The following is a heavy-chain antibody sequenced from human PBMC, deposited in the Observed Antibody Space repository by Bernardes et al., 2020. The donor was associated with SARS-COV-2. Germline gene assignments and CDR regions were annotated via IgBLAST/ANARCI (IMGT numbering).Heavy chain of an antibody. CDR3: AREEGYVLGLSYHYYGMDV. CDR2: VNSDGSRI. V-gene: IGHV3-74*03. J-gene: IGHJ6*02. D-gene: IGHD5-12*01. Sequence: GGYLSLSRAASGFTVSVYWMHWVRPAPGKGPVWVARVNSDGSRITYADSVKGRFTISRDNAKNTLYLQMNSLRAEDTAVYYCAREEGYVLGLSYHYYGMDVWGQGTTVTVSS. CDR1: GFTVSVYW.